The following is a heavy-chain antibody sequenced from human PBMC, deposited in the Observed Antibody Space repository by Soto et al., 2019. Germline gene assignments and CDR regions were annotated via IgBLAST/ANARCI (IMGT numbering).Heavy chain of an antibody. Sequence: GGSLRLSCAASGFTFDDYTMHWVRQAPGKGLEWVSLISWDGGSTYYADSVKGRFTISRDNSKNSLYLQMNSLRTEDTALYYCAKDMDPLYSSSSVGSGALDYWGQGTLVTVSS. CDR2: ISWDGGST. V-gene: IGHV3-43*01. CDR3: AKDMDPLYSSSSVGSGALDY. D-gene: IGHD6-6*01. J-gene: IGHJ4*02. CDR1: GFTFDDYT.